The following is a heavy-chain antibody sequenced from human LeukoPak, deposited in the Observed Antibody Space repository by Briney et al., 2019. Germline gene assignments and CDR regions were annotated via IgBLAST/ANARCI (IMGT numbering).Heavy chain of an antibody. J-gene: IGHJ6*03. CDR2: ISGSGGST. CDR3: AKLGPGDYYDSSGSLYYYYYMDV. CDR1: GFTFSSYG. D-gene: IGHD3-22*01. V-gene: IGHV3-23*01. Sequence: GGTLRLSCAASGFTFSSYGMSWVRQAPGKGLEWVSAISGSGGSTYYADSVKGRFTISRDNSKNTLYLQMNSLRAEDTAVYYCAKLGPGDYYDSSGSLYYYYYMDVWGKGTTVTVSS.